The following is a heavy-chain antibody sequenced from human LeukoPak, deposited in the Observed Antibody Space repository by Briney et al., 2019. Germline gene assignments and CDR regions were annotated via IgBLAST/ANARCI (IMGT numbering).Heavy chain of an antibody. V-gene: IGHV3-23*01. CDR3: ATIDY. Sequence: PGGSLRLSCAASGFTFRRYGMTWVRQAPGKGLEWVSSISGSGGSTFYADSVKGRFTISRDNSKNTLYLQMNSLRAEDTAVYYCATIDYWGQGTLVTVSS. CDR2: ISGSGGST. J-gene: IGHJ4*02. CDR1: GFTFRRYG.